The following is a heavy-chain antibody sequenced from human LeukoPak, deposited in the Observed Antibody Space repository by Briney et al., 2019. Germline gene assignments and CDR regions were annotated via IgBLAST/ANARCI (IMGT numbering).Heavy chain of an antibody. Sequence: SETLSLTCTVSGGSISSGSYYWSWIRQPAGKGLEWIGRIYTSGSTNYNPSLKSRVTISVDTSKNQFTLKLSSVTAADTAVYYCARGTRIVATIAFDIWGQGTMVTVSS. CDR1: GGSISSGSYY. V-gene: IGHV4-61*02. J-gene: IGHJ3*02. CDR3: ARGTRIVATIAFDI. D-gene: IGHD5-12*01. CDR2: IYTSGST.